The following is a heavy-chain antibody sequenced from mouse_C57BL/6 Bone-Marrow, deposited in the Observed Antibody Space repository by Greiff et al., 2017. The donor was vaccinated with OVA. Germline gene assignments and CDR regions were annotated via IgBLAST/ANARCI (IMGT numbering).Heavy chain of an antibody. Sequence: EVQLQQSGPELVKPGASVKISCKASGYSFTGYSMHWVKQSHGNILDWIGYIYPYIGVSSYNQKFQGKATLTVEKSSSTAYMERRSLTSEDSAVYYCARGGSTFFDYWGQGTTLTVAS. CDR1: GYSFTGYS. CDR3: ARGGSTFFDY. D-gene: IGHD1-1*02. V-gene: IGHV1-31*01. J-gene: IGHJ2*01. CDR2: IYPYIGVS.